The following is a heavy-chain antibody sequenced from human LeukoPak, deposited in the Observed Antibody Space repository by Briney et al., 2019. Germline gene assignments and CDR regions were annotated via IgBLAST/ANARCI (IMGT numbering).Heavy chain of an antibody. CDR1: GFAFSSYA. J-gene: IGHJ4*02. Sequence: GGSLRLSCAASGFAFSSYAMHWVRQAPGKGLEWVALISNDGNNKYHADSVKGRFTISRDNSKKSLYLQMNSLRTEDTALYYCARDPVSIGSRMNSDYWGKGTLVTVSS. CDR2: ISNDGNNK. CDR3: ARDPVSIGSRMNSDY. D-gene: IGHD3-10*01. V-gene: IGHV3-30-3*01.